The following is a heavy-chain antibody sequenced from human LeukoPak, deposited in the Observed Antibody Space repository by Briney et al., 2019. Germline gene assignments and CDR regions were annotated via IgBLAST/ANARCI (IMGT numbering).Heavy chain of an antibody. J-gene: IGHJ1*01. CDR2: VDYRGST. CDR1: GGSISSTSYY. V-gene: IGHV4-39*01. CDR3: ARHSVSMAARPLT. Sequence: PSDTLDSICTVSGGSISSTSYYWGWIRQPPGKRLAWIVGVDYRGSTYYNPSLESRLTISVDTSKTRFSLMLRSVTAADTAVYYCARHSVSMAARPLTRGQGTLGTVSS. D-gene: IGHD6-6*01.